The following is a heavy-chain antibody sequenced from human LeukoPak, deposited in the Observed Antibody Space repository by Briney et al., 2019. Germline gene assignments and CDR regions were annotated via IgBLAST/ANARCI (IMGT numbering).Heavy chain of an antibody. CDR3: ARVAQDIVVSDV. J-gene: IGHJ6*02. D-gene: IGHD2-2*01. CDR1: GFTFSSYS. V-gene: IGHV3-21*01. Sequence: GGSLRLSCAASGFTFSSYSMNWVRQAPGKGLEWVSSISSSSSYIYYADSVKGRFTISRDNAKNSLYLQMNSLRAEDTAVYYCARVAQDIVVSDVWGQGTTVTVPS. CDR2: ISSSSSYI.